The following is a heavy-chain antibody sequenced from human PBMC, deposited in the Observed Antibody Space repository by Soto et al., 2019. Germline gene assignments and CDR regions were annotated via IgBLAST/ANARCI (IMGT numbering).Heavy chain of an antibody. J-gene: IGHJ4*02. Sequence: QLQLQESGPGLVKPSETLSLTCTVSGGSISSSSYYWGWIRQPPGKGLEWIGSIYYSGSTYYNPPLTRRVTISVDTSKNHFSLKLSSVNAADTAVYYCARQDTDMVTPGVYWGQGTLVTVSS. V-gene: IGHV4-39*01. CDR1: GGSISSSSYY. CDR2: IYYSGST. D-gene: IGHD5-18*01. CDR3: ARQDTDMVTPGVY.